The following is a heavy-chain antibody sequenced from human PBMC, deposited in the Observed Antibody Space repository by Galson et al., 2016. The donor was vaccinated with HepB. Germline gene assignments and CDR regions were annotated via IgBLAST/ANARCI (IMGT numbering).Heavy chain of an antibody. J-gene: IGHJ6*02. CDR1: GGSISSTDFY. CDR3: ARRSITTMHV. Sequence: SETLSLTCTVSGGSISSTDFYWGWIRQPPGKGLEWIGTISYSGSTYYHPSLKSRVTISADTSKNQLSLKMSSVTAADTAVYYCARRSITTMHVWGQGTTVTVSS. CDR2: ISYSGST. V-gene: IGHV4-39*01. D-gene: IGHD3-22*01.